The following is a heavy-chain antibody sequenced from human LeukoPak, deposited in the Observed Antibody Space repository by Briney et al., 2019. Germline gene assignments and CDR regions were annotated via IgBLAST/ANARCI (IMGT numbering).Heavy chain of an antibody. CDR1: GYTLTELS. D-gene: IGHD2-15*01. CDR3: ARRPGYCSGSSCYLIDY. V-gene: IGHV1-24*01. CDR2: FDPEDGET. J-gene: IGHJ4*02. Sequence: ASVKVSCKVSGYTLTELSMHWVRQAPGKGLEWMGGFDPEDGETIYAQKFQGRVTMTEDTSTDTAYMELSSLRSEDTAVYYCARRPGYCSGSSCYLIDYWGQGTLVTVSS.